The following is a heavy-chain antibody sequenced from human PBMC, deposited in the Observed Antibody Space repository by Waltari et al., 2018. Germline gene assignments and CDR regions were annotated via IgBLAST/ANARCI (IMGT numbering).Heavy chain of an antibody. CDR3: VKQRVRASPIFDY. CDR2: IIVVGVTT. J-gene: IGHJ4*02. D-gene: IGHD6-25*01. CDR1: GFTFSSSA. V-gene: IGHV3-23*04. Sequence: EVQLVESGGGLVQPGGSLKLSCATSGFTFSSSAMTWVRQAPGVGLEGASDIIVVGVTTYTADSVKGRFTISRDNSKNILYLQMNSLRAEDTAFYYCVKQRVRASPIFDYWGLGTLVTVSS.